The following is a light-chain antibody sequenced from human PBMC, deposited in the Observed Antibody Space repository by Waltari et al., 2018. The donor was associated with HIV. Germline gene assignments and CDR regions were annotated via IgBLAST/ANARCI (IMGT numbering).Light chain of an antibody. CDR1: TSGFATNKL. CDR2: EVS. J-gene: IGLJ2*01. CDR3: CSYVSNVI. Sequence: QSALTQPAAASGSTGQSITLPCTRTTSGFATNKLVSGYQQPPGKAPKQMIYEVSKRPSGVSDRFSGSKSGDTASLTISGLQAEDEADYYCCSYVSNVIFGGGTKLTVL. V-gene: IGLV2-23*02.